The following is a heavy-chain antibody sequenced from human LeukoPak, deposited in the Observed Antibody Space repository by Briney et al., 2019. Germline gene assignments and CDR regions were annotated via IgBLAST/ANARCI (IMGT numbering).Heavy chain of an antibody. V-gene: IGHV3-11*04. Sequence: PGGSLRLSCAASGFIFSDYYMTWIRQAPGKGLEWISYITTNGASTYYAGSVKGRFTISRDNAQNSLFLQMNSLRAEDTAVYYCAREFEAVVVPARYGMDVWGQGTTVTVSS. CDR3: AREFEAVVVPARYGMDV. CDR1: GFIFSDYY. CDR2: ITTNGAST. D-gene: IGHD2-2*01. J-gene: IGHJ6*02.